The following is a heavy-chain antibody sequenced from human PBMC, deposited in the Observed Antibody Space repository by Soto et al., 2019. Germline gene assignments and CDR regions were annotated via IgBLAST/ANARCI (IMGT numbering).Heavy chain of an antibody. CDR2: IYPGDSDT. J-gene: IGHJ5*02. CDR3: ARLGDYDFWSGPNWFDP. Sequence: GESVKISGKGSGYSFTIYCIGWVLQMPGKGLEWMGIIYPGDSDTRYSPSFQGQVTISADKSISTAYLQWSSLKASDTAMYYCARLGDYDFWSGPNWFDPWGQGTLVTVS. V-gene: IGHV5-51*01. D-gene: IGHD3-3*01. CDR1: GYSFTIYC.